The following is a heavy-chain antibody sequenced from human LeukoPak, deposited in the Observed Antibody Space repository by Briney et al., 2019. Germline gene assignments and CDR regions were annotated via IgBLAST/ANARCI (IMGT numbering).Heavy chain of an antibody. J-gene: IGHJ4*02. CDR2: INHSGST. Sequence: SETLSLTCAVYGGSFSGYYRSWIRQPPGKGLEWIGEINHSGSTNYNPSLKSRVTISVDTSKNHFSLKLSSVTAADTAVYYCAGPGAGDLDYWGQGTLVTVSS. CDR1: GGSFSGYY. D-gene: IGHD3-10*01. CDR3: AGPGAGDLDY. V-gene: IGHV4-34*01.